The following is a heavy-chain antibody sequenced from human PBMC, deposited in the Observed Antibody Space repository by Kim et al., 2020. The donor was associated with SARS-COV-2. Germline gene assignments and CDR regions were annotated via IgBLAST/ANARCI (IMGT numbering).Heavy chain of an antibody. Sequence: GGSLRLSCAASGFTFSSYEMNWVRQAPGKGLEWVSYISSSGSTIYYADSVKGRFTISRDNAKNSLYLQMNSLRAEDTAVYYCARQVTRITMIVVVTGWFDPWGQGTLVTVSS. CDR2: ISSSGSTI. CDR1: GFTFSSYE. CDR3: ARQVTRITMIVVVTGWFDP. V-gene: IGHV3-48*03. J-gene: IGHJ5*02. D-gene: IGHD3-22*01.